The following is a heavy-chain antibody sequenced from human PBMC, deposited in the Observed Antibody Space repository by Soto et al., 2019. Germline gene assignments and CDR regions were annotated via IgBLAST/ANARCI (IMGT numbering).Heavy chain of an antibody. D-gene: IGHD4-17*01. CDR1: GYTFTSHD. J-gene: IGHJ4*02. CDR2: MNPNSGNT. Sequence: QVQLVQSGTEVKKPGASVKVSCKASGYTFTSHDINWVRQATGQGLEWMGWMNPNSGNTGYAQKLQGRVPXTXNXPMSSAYMELSSLRSEDTAVYYCARWDYGVYARFDYWGQGTLVTVSS. CDR3: ARWDYGVYARFDY. V-gene: IGHV1-8*01.